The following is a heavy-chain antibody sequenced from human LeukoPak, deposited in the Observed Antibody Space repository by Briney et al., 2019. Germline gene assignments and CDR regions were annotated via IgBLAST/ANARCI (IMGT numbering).Heavy chain of an antibody. D-gene: IGHD4-11*01. V-gene: IGHV1-46*01. Sequence: ASVKVSCKASGYTFTSYYMHWVRQAPGQGLEWMGIINPSGGSTSYAQKFQGRVTMTRDTSTSTVYMELSSLRSEDTAVYYCARDLYSNYLYYYYGMDVWGQGTTVTVSS. CDR2: INPSGGST. CDR1: GYTFTSYY. CDR3: ARDLYSNYLYYYYGMDV. J-gene: IGHJ6*02.